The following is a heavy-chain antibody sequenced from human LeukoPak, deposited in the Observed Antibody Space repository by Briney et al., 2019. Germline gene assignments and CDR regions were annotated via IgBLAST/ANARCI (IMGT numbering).Heavy chain of an antibody. D-gene: IGHD2-2*01. CDR1: GFTFSSYA. CDR2: ISGSGGST. CDR3: AKDLSLPLQHLVVPAGPVGYGGMGV. Sequence: GGSLRLSCAASGFTFSSYAMSWVRQVPGKGLEWVSAISGSGGSTYYADSVKGRFTISRDNSKNTLYLQMNSLRAEDTAVYYCAKDLSLPLQHLVVPAGPVGYGGMGVWGKGTTVTVSS. J-gene: IGHJ6*04. V-gene: IGHV3-23*01.